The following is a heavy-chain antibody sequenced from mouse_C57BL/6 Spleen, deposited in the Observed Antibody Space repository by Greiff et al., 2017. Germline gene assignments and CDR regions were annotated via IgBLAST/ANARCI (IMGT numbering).Heavy chain of an antibody. CDR2: IDPSDSYT. CDR1: GYTFTSYW. D-gene: IGHD3-2*02. J-gene: IGHJ4*01. V-gene: IGHV1-59*01. CDR3: ARGGLRLPFMDY. Sequence: VQLQQPGAELVRPGTSVKLSCKASGYTFTSYWMHWVKQRPGQGLEWIGVIDPSDSYTNYNQKFKGKATLTVDTSSSTAYMQLSSLTSEDSAVYYCARGGLRLPFMDYWGQGTSVTVSS.